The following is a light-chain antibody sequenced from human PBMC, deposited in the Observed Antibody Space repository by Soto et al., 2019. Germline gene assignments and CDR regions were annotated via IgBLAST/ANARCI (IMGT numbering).Light chain of an antibody. Sequence: DIQLTQYPSFLSASVGDRVTITFRASQGISSYLAWYQQKPGKAPKLLIYAASTLQSGVPLRFSGSGSGTSFTLTISSLQPEDFATYYCQQLLSYPITFGQGTRLEIK. CDR2: AAS. CDR1: QGISSY. V-gene: IGKV1-9*01. J-gene: IGKJ5*01. CDR3: QQLLSYPIT.